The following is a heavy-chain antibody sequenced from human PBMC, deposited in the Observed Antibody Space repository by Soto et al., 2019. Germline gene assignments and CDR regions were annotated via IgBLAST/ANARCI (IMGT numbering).Heavy chain of an antibody. V-gene: IGHV4-34*01. J-gene: IGHJ4*02. CDR3: ARGQTVVGQQLLYYFDY. D-gene: IGHD6-13*01. CDR1: GGSFSGYY. Sequence: QSQTLSLTCAVYGGSFSGYYWSWIRQPPGKGLEWIGEINHSGSTNYNPSLKSRVTISVDTSKNQFSLKLSSVTAADTAVYYCARGQTVVGQQLLYYFDYWGQGTLVTVSS. CDR2: INHSGST.